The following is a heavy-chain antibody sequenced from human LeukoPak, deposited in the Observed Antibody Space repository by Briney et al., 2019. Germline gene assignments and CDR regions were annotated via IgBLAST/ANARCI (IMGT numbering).Heavy chain of an antibody. CDR1: GGSISSYY. Sequence: SETLSLTCTVSGGSISSYYWSWIRQPPGKGLEWMGNIYYIGSTNYNPSLKSRVTMSVDTSKNQFSLKLSSVTAADTAVYYCARHCRGYDILTGYTYYYYMDVWGKGTTVTISS. D-gene: IGHD3-9*01. J-gene: IGHJ6*03. CDR2: IYYIGST. V-gene: IGHV4-59*08. CDR3: ARHCRGYDILTGYTYYYYMDV.